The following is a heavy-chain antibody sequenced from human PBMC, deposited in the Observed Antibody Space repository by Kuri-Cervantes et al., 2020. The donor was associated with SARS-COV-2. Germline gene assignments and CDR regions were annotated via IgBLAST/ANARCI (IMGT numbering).Heavy chain of an antibody. J-gene: IGHJ5*02. CDR3: ARVSAETIFGVVTTAAWFDP. CDR1: GDSISSCCYY. Sequence: GSLRLSCTVSGDSISSCCYYWGWIRQPPGKGLEWIGSIEYSGSTYYNPSLKSRVTISIDKSKNQLSLKLSSVTAADTAVYYCARVSAETIFGVVTTAAWFDPWGQGTLVTVSS. CDR2: IEYSGST. V-gene: IGHV4-39*07. D-gene: IGHD3-3*01.